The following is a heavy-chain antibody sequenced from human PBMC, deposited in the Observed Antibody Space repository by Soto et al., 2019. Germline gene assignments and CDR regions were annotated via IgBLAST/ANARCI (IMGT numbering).Heavy chain of an antibody. J-gene: IGHJ4*02. CDR2: INPNSGGT. V-gene: IGHV1-2*02. D-gene: IGHD6-6*01. CDR3: ARQMSSSRDAGDY. CDR1: GYTFTGYY. Sequence: GASVNVSGKASGYTFTGYYMPWVRQAPVQGLEWMGWINPNSGGTNYAQKFQGRVTMTRDTSISTAYMELSRLRSDDTAVYYCARQMSSSRDAGDYWGQGTLITV.